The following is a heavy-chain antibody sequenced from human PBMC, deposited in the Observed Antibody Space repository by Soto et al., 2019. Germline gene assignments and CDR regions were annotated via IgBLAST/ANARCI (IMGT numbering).Heavy chain of an antibody. V-gene: IGHV1-2*02. J-gene: IGHJ1*01. CDR2: INADSGDT. CDR1: EHTSTIYY. Sequence: QAHLVQSGAEVRKPGASVKVSCQALEHTSTIYYIHWVRQARGQGLEWMGWINADSGDTTYAEDFRGRVTFTRETSTSTIQIELSRLRLDDTAMYFCAARDYDILTGYLHIWGQGTLITVSS. CDR3: AARDYDILTGYLHI. D-gene: IGHD3-9*01.